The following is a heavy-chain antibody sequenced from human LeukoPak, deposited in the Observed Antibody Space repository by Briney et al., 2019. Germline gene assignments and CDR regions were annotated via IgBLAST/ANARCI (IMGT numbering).Heavy chain of an antibody. CDR3: ARRSDMTAGGMDV. CDR2: TYYRSKWYN. CDR1: GPSVSSNRAA. Sequence: SQPLSLTCAISGPSVSSNRAAWTWISQSPSRGFESLGRTYYRSKWYNDYAVSLKSRITINPDTSKNQFSLQLNSVTPEDTAVYYCARRSDMTAGGMDVWGQGTTVIVSS. J-gene: IGHJ6*02. D-gene: IGHD3-9*01. V-gene: IGHV6-1*01.